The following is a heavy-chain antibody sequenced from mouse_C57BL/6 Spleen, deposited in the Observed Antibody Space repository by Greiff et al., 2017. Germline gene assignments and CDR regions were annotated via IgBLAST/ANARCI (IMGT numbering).Heavy chain of an antibody. J-gene: IGHJ1*03. V-gene: IGHV7-3*01. CDR2: ISNKANGYTS. Sequence: DVQLVESGGGLVQPGGSLSLSCAASGFTFTDYYLRWVRQTPGKALGWLGFISNKANGYTSEYSASVKGRFTISRDNSQSILYLQMNARRAEDSATYYGARLYGNYVWYCDVWGTGTTVTVSS. CDR1: GFTFTDYY. CDR3: ARLYGNYVWYCDV. D-gene: IGHD2-1*01.